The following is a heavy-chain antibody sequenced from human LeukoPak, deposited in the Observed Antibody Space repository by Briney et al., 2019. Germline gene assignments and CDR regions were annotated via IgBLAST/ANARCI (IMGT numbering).Heavy chain of an antibody. Sequence: SETLSLTCTVSGGSISSYYWSWIRQPPGRGLEWIGYIYYSGSTNYNPSLKSRVTISVDTSKNQFSLKLSSVTAADTAVYYCARDRREYGDYVSFESFHYYYMDVWGKGTTVTISS. V-gene: IGHV4-59*01. CDR2: IYYSGST. CDR3: ARDRREYGDYVSFESFHYYYMDV. D-gene: IGHD4-17*01. CDR1: GGSISSYY. J-gene: IGHJ6*03.